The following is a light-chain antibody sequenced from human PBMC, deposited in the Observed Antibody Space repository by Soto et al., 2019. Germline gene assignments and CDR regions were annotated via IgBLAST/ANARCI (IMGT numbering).Light chain of an antibody. Sequence: SYELTQPPSVSVSPGQTASITCSGDKVGDKYACWYQQKPGQSPVLVIYQDSKRPSGIPERFSGSNSGNTATLTISGTQAMDEADYCCQAWDSSTVVFGGGTKVTVL. CDR2: QDS. J-gene: IGLJ2*01. V-gene: IGLV3-1*01. CDR1: KVGDKY. CDR3: QAWDSSTVV.